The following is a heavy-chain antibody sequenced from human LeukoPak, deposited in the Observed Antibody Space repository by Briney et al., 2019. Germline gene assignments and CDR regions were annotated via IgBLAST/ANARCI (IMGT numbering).Heavy chain of an antibody. CDR3: ARRVLTGYFWAFDS. Sequence: PSETLSLTCTVSGGSISSYYWSWIRQPPGKGLEWIGYIYYSGSTNYNPSLKSQVTLSVDTSKNQFFLKLNSVTAADTAVYYCARRVLTGYFWAFDSWGQGTLVTVSS. CDR2: IYYSGST. CDR1: GGSISSYY. V-gene: IGHV4-59*12. J-gene: IGHJ4*02. D-gene: IGHD3-9*01.